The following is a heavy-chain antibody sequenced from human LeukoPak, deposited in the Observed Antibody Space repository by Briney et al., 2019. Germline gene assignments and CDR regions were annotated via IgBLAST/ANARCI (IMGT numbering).Heavy chain of an antibody. CDR3: ASPSSGIDAFDI. V-gene: IGHV4-39*01. CDR1: GGSISSGGYS. J-gene: IGHJ3*02. CDR2: IYYSGST. Sequence: SETLSLTCAVSGGSISSGGYSWSWIRQPPGKGLEWIGSIYYSGSTYYNPSLKSRVTISVDTSKNQFSLKLSSVTAADTAVYYCASPSSGIDAFDIWGQGTMVTVSS. D-gene: IGHD3-10*01.